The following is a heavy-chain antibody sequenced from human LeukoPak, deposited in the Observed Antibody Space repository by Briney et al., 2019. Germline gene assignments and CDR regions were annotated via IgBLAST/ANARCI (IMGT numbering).Heavy chain of an antibody. J-gene: IGHJ4*02. Sequence: GGSLRLSCAASEFTFSSYWMHWVRQAPGKGLGWVSRINSDGSSTSYADSVKGRFTISRDNAKNTLYLQMNSLRAEDTAVYYCAGGWWYNYWGQGTLVTVSS. CDR1: EFTFSSYW. CDR2: INSDGSST. V-gene: IGHV3-74*01. D-gene: IGHD2-15*01. CDR3: AGGWWYNY.